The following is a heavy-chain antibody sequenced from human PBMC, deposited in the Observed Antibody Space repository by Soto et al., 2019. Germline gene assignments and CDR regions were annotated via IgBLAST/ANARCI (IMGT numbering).Heavy chain of an antibody. J-gene: IGHJ6*02. CDR3: ARDSWLRNYYYYYGMDV. CDR1: GGTFSSYA. CDR2: IIPIFGTA. Sequence: QVQLVQSGAEVRKPGSSVKVSCKASGGTFSSYAISWVRQAPGQGLEWMGGIIPIFGTANYAQKFQGRVTITADESTSTAYMELSSLRSEDTAVYYCARDSWLRNYYYYYGMDVWGQGTTVTVSS. D-gene: IGHD5-12*01. V-gene: IGHV1-69*01.